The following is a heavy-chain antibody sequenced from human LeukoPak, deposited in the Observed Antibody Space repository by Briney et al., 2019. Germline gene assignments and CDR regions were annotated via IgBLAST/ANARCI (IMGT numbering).Heavy chain of an antibody. CDR3: ARGGIQLWPSYYYYGMDV. CDR1: GGSFSGYY. D-gene: IGHD5-18*01. V-gene: IGHV4-34*01. J-gene: IGHJ6*02. CDR2: INDSGST. Sequence: SETLSLTCAVYGGSFSGYYWSWIRQPTVKGLVWIGEINDSGSTNYNPSLKSRVTISVDTSKNQFSLKLSSVTAADTAVYYCARGGIQLWPSYYYYGMDVWGQGTTVTVSS.